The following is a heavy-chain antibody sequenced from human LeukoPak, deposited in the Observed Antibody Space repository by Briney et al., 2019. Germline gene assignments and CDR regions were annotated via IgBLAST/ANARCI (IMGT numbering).Heavy chain of an antibody. J-gene: IGHJ4*02. V-gene: IGHV3-48*03. CDR3: ARARSWYFDY. CDR2: ISSSGTSM. Sequence: GGSLKLSCAASGFTFSSYEMNWVRQAPGKGLEWVSYISSSGTSMYYADSVKGRFTISRDNAKNSLYLQMNSLRAEDTAVYYCARARSWYFDYWGQGTLVTVSS. D-gene: IGHD6-13*01. CDR1: GFTFSSYE.